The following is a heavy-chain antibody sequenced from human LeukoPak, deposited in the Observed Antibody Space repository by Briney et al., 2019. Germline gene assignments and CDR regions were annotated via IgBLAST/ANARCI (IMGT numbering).Heavy chain of an antibody. CDR2: INHSGST. CDR1: GGSFSGXX. Sequence: GGSFSGXXWSWIRQXPGXGXXWXGEINHSGSTNYNPSLKRRVTISVDTSKNQFSQKQSSVTAADTAVYYCARTAPTYGWELLYFDYWGQGTLVTVSS. CDR3: ARTAPTYGWELLYFDY. J-gene: IGHJ4*02. V-gene: IGHV4-34*01. D-gene: IGHD1-26*01.